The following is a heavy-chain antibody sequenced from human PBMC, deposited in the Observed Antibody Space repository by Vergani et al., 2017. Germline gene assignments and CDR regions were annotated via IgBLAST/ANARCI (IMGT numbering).Heavy chain of an antibody. V-gene: IGHV3-11*06. CDR2: ISSSSSYT. CDR1: GFTFSDYY. D-gene: IGHD4-11*01. J-gene: IGHJ4*02. Sequence: QVQLVESGGGLVKPGGSLRLSCAASGFTFSDYYMSWIRQAPGKGLEWVSYISSSSSYTNYADSVKGRFTISRDNAKNSLYLQMNSLRAEDTAVYYCARERPTTVGFDYWGQGTLVTVSS. CDR3: ARERPTTVGFDY.